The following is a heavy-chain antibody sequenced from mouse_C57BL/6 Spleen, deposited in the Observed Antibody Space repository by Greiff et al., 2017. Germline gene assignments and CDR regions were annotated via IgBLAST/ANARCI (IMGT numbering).Heavy chain of an antibody. D-gene: IGHD4-1*01. CDR3: ARELGRLFAY. J-gene: IGHJ3*01. CDR2: IYPGDGDT. Sequence: VQGVESGPELVKPGASVKISCKASGYAFSSSWMNWVKQRPGKGLEWIGRIYPGDGDTNYNGKFKGKATLTADKSSSTAYMQLSSLTSEDSAVCFCARELGRLFAYWGKGTLVTVSA. V-gene: IGHV1-82*01. CDR1: GYAFSSSW.